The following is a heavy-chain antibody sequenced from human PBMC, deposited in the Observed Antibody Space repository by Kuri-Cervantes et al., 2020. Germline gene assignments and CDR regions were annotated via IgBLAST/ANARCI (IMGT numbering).Heavy chain of an antibody. CDR2: IYPGDSDT. CDR1: GYSFTSYW. V-gene: IGHV5-51*01. J-gene: IGHJ5*02. CDR3: ARVSPGYCSGGSCRGAWFDP. D-gene: IGHD2-15*01. Sequence: KVSCNGSGYSFTSYWIGWVRQMPGKGLEWMGIIYPGDSDTRYSPSFQGQVTISADKSISTAYLQWSSLKASDTAMYYCARVSPGYCSGGSCRGAWFDPWGQGTLVTVSS.